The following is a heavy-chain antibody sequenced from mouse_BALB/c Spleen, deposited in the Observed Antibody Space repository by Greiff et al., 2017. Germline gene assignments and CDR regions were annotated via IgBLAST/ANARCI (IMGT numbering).Heavy chain of an antibody. D-gene: IGHD3-1*01. V-gene: IGHV1S53*02. CDR2: ISPGNGDI. CDR3: KRSGFLFAY. CDR1: GFNIKDTY. J-gene: IGHJ3*01. Sequence: QVQLQQSGAELVKPGASVKLSCTASGFNIKDTYMHWVKQRPEQGLEWIGYISPGNGDIKYNEKFKGKATLTADKSSSTAYMQLNSLTSEDSAVYFCKRSGFLFAYWGQGTLVTVSA.